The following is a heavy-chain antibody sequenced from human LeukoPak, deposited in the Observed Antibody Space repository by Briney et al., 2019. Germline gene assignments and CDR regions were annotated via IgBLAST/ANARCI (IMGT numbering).Heavy chain of an antibody. CDR1: GFTFSSCA. CDR2: ISGSGGST. Sequence: GGSLRLSCAASGFTFSSCAMTWVRQAPGKGLEWVSGISGSGGSTYYADSVKGRFTISGDNSKNTLYLQMNSLRAEDTAVYYCAKVPWVGSSGTPDYWGQGTLVTVSS. J-gene: IGHJ4*02. D-gene: IGHD3-22*01. CDR3: AKVPWVGSSGTPDY. V-gene: IGHV3-23*01.